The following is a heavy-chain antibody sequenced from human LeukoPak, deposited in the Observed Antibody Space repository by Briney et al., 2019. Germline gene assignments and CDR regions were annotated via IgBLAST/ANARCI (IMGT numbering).Heavy chain of an antibody. Sequence: SVKVSCKASGGTLSCYVISWVGQAPGQGLEWMGGIIPIFGTANYAQKFQGRVTITADESTSTAYMELSRLRSEDTAVYYCARGVLSTYYDFWSGYWYYFDYWGQGTLVTVSS. D-gene: IGHD3-3*01. CDR2: IIPIFGTA. V-gene: IGHV1-69*01. J-gene: IGHJ4*02. CDR3: ARGVLSTYYDFWSGYWYYFDY. CDR1: GGTLSCYV.